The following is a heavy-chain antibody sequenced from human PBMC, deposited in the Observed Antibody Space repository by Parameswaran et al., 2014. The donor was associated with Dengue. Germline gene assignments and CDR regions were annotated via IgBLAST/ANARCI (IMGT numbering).Heavy chain of an antibody. CDR2: INHSGST. J-gene: IGHJ3*02. D-gene: IGHD2-15*01. Sequence: WIRQPPGKGLEWIGEINHSGSTNYNPSLKSRVTISVDTSKNQFSLKLSSVTAADTAVYYCARRMRGRSGAFDIWGQGTMVTVSS. CDR3: ARRMRGRSGAFDI. V-gene: IGHV4-34*01.